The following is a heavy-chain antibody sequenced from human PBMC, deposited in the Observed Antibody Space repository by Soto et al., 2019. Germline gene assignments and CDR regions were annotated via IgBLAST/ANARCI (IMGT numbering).Heavy chain of an antibody. CDR2: INPSGGST. CDR1: GYTLTNYY. J-gene: IGHJ4*02. Sequence: ASVKVSCKASGYTLTNYYVHWVRQAPGQGLGWMGIINPSGGSTSYAQNFQGRVTMTRDTSTSTVYMELSSLRSEDTAVYYCAATPSYYFDYWAQRTLVTVSS. D-gene: IGHD1-26*01. V-gene: IGHV1-46*01. CDR3: AATPSYYFDY.